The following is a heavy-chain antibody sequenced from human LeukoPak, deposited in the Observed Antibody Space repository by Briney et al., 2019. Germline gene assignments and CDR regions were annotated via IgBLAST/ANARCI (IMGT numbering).Heavy chain of an antibody. J-gene: IGHJ4*02. CDR2: IRYDGSNN. V-gene: IGHV3-30*02. D-gene: IGHD3-3*01. CDR1: GFTFSSYG. CDR3: AKDCDDSWSGYFEY. Sequence: GGSLRLSCAASGFTFSSYGVHWVRQAPGKGLQWVAFIRYDGSNNFYADSVKGRFTISRDNSKNTLYLQMNSLRSEDTAVYYCAKDCDDSWSGYFEYWGQGTLVTVSS.